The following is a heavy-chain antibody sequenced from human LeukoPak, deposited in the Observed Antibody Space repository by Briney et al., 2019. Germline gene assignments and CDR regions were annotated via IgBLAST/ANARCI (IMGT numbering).Heavy chain of an antibody. D-gene: IGHD3-22*01. CDR2: IYYSGST. J-gene: IGHJ4*02. CDR1: GGSISSYY. CDR3: ARVEYYYDSYAFDI. Sequence: SETLSLTCTVSGGSISSYYWSWIRQPPGKGLGWIGYIYYSGSTNYNPSLKSRVTISVDTSKNQFSLKLSSVTAADTAVYYCARVEYYYDSYAFDIWGQGTLVTVSS. V-gene: IGHV4-59*01.